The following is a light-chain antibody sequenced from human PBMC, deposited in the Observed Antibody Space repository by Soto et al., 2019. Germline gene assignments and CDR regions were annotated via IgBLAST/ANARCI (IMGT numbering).Light chain of an antibody. J-gene: IGLJ2*01. Sequence: QSALTQPASVSGSPGQSITISCTGTSSDVGGYNYVSWYQQHPGKAPRLIIYDVTHRPSGVSNRFSGSKSGNTASLTISGLQAEDEADYYCSSYTSNRVLFGGGTKLTVL. CDR3: SSYTSNRVL. V-gene: IGLV2-14*03. CDR2: DVT. CDR1: SSDVGGYNY.